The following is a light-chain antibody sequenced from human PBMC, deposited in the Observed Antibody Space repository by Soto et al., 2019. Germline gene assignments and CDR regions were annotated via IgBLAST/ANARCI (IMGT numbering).Light chain of an antibody. CDR2: WAS. CDR1: RTVLSLSNNKNY. J-gene: IGKJ3*01. Sequence: DIVMTQSPDSLGVSLGERATINCKSSRTVLSLSNNKNYLSWYQQKPGQSPKLLISWASARESGVPDRFSGSGSGTDFTLTISSLQAEDVAVYYCQQYYSLPLTFGPGTKVDIK. V-gene: IGKV4-1*01. CDR3: QQYYSLPLT.